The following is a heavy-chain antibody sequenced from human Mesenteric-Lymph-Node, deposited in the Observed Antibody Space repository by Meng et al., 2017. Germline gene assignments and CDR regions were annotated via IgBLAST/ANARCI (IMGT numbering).Heavy chain of an antibody. V-gene: IGHV5-51*01. D-gene: IGHD6-19*01. CDR1: GYSFTSYW. CDR3: ARLHSSGWYGSPKNFDY. Sequence: GGSLRLSCKGSGYSFTSYWIGWVRQMPGKGLEWMGIIYPGDSDTRYSPSFQGQVTISADKSISTAYLQWSSLKASDTAMYYCARLHSSGWYGSPKNFDYWGQGTLVTVSS. J-gene: IGHJ4*02. CDR2: IYPGDSDT.